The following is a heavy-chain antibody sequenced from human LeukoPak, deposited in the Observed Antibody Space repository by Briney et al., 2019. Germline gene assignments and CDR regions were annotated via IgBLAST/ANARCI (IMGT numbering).Heavy chain of an antibody. CDR3: ARGSDAYCGGDCYSLGY. Sequence: GGSLRLSCAASGFTFSRYSMNWVRQAPGHGLEWVSSITSSSSYIYYADSLKGRFTIPRDNAKSLLYLQMNSLRAEDTAIYYCARGSDAYCGGDCYSLGYWGQGTLVTVSS. J-gene: IGHJ4*02. D-gene: IGHD2-21*02. CDR2: ITSSSSYI. CDR1: GFTFSRYS. V-gene: IGHV3-21*04.